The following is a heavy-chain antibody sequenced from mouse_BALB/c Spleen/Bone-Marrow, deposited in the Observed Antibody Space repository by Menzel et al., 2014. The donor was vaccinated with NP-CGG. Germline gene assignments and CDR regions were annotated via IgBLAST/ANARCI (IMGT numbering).Heavy chain of an antibody. Sequence: QVQLQQSGAELVRPGASVKLSCKASGYTFTTYWIHWVKQRPGQGLEWIGNIYPSDSYTNYNQKFKDKATLTVDESSSTAYMQLSSPTSEDSAVYYCTRWDGNYLYWYFDVWGAGTTVTVSS. V-gene: IGHV1-69*02. CDR3: TRWDGNYLYWYFDV. J-gene: IGHJ1*01. CDR2: IYPSDSYT. D-gene: IGHD2-1*01. CDR1: GYTFTTYW.